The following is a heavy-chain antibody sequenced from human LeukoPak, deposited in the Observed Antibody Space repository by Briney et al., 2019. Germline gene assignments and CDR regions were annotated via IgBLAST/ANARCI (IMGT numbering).Heavy chain of an antibody. CDR3: AKCWQQLEEAAFDY. Sequence: GGSLRLSCAASGFTFSSYAMSWVRQPPGKGLEWVSAISGSGGSTYYADSVKGRFTISRDNSKNTLYLQMNSLRAEDTAVYYCAKCWQQLEEAAFDYWGQGTLVTVSS. V-gene: IGHV3-23*01. D-gene: IGHD6-13*01. CDR2: ISGSGGST. CDR1: GFTFSSYA. J-gene: IGHJ4*02.